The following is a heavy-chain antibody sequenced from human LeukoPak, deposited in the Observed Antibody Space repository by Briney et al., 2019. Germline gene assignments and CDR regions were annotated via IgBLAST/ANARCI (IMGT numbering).Heavy chain of an antibody. J-gene: IGHJ4*02. CDR3: AIDRSGWPIDY. D-gene: IGHD6-19*01. CDR1: GFTFSSYG. CDR2: ISYDGSNK. V-gene: IGHV3-30*03. Sequence: PGGSLRLSCAASGFTFSSYGMHWVRQAPGKGLEWVAVISYDGSNKYYADSVKGRFTISRDNSKNTLYLQMNSLRAEDTAVYYCAIDRSGWPIDYWGQGTLVTVSS.